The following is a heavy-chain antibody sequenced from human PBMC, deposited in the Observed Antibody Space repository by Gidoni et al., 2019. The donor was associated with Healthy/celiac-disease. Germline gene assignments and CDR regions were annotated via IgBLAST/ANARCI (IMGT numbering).Heavy chain of an antibody. D-gene: IGHD3-22*01. CDR3: ASIRGSGSRYYFDY. CDR2: IIPIFGTA. CDR1: GGTFSTYV. Sequence: QVQLVQPGAEVQKPGPSVTAPCKASGGTFSTYVISWVRQAPGQGLGWMGGIIPIFGTANYAQKFQGRVTITADESTITAYMELSILRSEDTAVYYCASIRGSGSRYYFDYWGQGTLVTVSS. J-gene: IGHJ4*02. V-gene: IGHV1-69*01.